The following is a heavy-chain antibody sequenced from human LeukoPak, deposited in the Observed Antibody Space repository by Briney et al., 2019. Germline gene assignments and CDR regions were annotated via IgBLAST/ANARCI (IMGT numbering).Heavy chain of an antibody. CDR2: IYYSGST. J-gene: IGHJ4*02. V-gene: IGHV4-39*07. D-gene: IGHD1-7*01. CDR3: AREMAGTIVHY. Sequence: SSETLSLTCTVSGGSISSSSYYWGWIRQPPGKGLEWIGSIYYSGSTYYNPSLKSPLTLPVNTSNNQFSLKLSSVTAADTAVYYGAREMAGTIVHYWGQGTLVTVSS. CDR1: GGSISSSSYY.